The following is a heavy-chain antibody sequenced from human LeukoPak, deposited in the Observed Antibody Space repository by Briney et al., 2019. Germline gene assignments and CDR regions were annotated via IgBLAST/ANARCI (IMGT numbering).Heavy chain of an antibody. V-gene: IGHV3-11*04. CDR3: ARRIRHPPEYYYYYMDV. CDR2: ISSSGSTI. Sequence: GGSLRLSCAASGFTFSDYYMSWIRQAPGKGLEWVSYISSSGSTIYYADSVKGRFTISRDNAKNSLYLQMNSLRAEDTAVYYCARRIRHPPEYYYYYMDVWGKGTTVTVSS. J-gene: IGHJ6*03. CDR1: GFTFSDYY.